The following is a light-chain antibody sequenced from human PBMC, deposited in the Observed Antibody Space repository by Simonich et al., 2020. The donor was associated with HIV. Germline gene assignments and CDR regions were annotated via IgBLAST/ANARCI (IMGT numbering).Light chain of an antibody. J-gene: IGKJ2*01. CDR3: QQSYTTPYT. V-gene: IGKV1-39*01. CDR1: QSISSY. CDR2: AAS. Sequence: DIQMTQSQSSLSASVGDRVTIPCRASQSISSYLNWYQEKPGKAPKLLIYAASSLQSGVPSRFSGSGSGTDFTLTISSLQPEDFAIYYCQQSYTTPYTFGQGTKLEIK.